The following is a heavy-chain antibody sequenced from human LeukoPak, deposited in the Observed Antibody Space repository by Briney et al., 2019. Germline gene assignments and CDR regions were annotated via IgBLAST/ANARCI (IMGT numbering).Heavy chain of an antibody. CDR3: ARGRVGATHLLEFDY. D-gene: IGHD1-26*01. J-gene: IGHJ4*02. CDR2: IYHSGST. V-gene: IGHV4-38-2*02. Sequence: SETLSLICTVSGYSIRSGYYWAWTRQPPGKALEWIGSIYHSGSTYYNPSLKSRVTISIDTSKSQFSLNLSSVTAADTAVYYCARGRVGATHLLEFDYWGQGILVTVSS. CDR1: GYSIRSGYY.